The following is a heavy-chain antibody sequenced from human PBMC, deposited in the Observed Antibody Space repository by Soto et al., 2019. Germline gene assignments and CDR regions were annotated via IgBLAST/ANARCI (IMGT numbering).Heavy chain of an antibody. D-gene: IGHD6-13*01. Sequence: PGGSLRLSCAASGFTFSGSSMHWARRLSGKGLEWVGRIRGKTDTYATAYAAPVRGRFTISRDDSKNTAYLQMNSLKTEGTAVYFCNKRIGAYAMDVWGQGTTVTVSS. CDR2: IRGKTDTYAT. CDR3: NKRIGAYAMDV. CDR1: GFTFSGSS. J-gene: IGHJ6*02. V-gene: IGHV3-73*01.